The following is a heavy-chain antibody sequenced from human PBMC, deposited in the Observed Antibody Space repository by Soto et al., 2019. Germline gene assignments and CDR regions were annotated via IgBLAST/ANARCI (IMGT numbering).Heavy chain of an antibody. D-gene: IGHD3-10*01. J-gene: IGHJ6*02. CDR1: GYTFTSYG. Sequence: ASVKVSCKASGYTFTSYGISWVRQAPGQGLEWMGWISAYNGNTNYAQKLQGRVTMTTDTSTSTAYMELRSLRSDDTAVYYCARDTVVRGSKRIYYYYGMDVWGQGTTVTVS. V-gene: IGHV1-18*01. CDR2: ISAYNGNT. CDR3: ARDTVVRGSKRIYYYYGMDV.